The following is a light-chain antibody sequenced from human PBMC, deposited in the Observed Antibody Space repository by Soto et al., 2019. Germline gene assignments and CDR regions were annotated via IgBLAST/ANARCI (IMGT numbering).Light chain of an antibody. J-gene: IGKJ5*01. Sequence: DIQVTQSPSSVSASVGDRGTITCRASRDIAGYLAWYQHKPGRTPELLIHGASRLQSGVPARFSGSGSGTDFTLSINSLQPEDFATYYCQQAYSFPITFGQGTRLEIK. CDR3: QQAYSFPIT. V-gene: IGKV1D-12*01. CDR2: GAS. CDR1: RDIAGY.